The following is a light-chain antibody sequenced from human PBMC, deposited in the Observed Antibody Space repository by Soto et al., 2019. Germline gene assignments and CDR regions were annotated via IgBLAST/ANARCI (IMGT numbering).Light chain of an antibody. CDR3: QQYYSYPPIT. CDR2: AAS. CDR1: QGISSY. V-gene: IGKV1-8*01. Sequence: AIRMTQSPSSLFASTGDRVTITCRASQGISSYLAWYQQKPGKAPKLLIYAASTLQSGVASRFSGSGSGTDFTLTISCLQSEDFATYYCQQYYSYPPITFGQGTRLEIK. J-gene: IGKJ5*01.